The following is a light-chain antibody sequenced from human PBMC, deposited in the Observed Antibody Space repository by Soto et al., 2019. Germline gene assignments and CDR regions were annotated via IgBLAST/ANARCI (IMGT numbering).Light chain of an antibody. Sequence: DIQMTQSPSSLSASVGDRVTVTCRASQDIGNYLCWYQQKLGKAPKLLIYDASYLEAGVPSRFSGGGSGTYFTFTIGSLQPEDFATYYCQQHDSLPLTFGGGTKVDIK. CDR1: QDIGNY. CDR2: DAS. J-gene: IGKJ4*01. V-gene: IGKV1-33*01. CDR3: QQHDSLPLT.